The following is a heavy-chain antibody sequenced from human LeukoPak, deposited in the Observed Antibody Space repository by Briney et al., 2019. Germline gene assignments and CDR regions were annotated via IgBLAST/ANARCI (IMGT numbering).Heavy chain of an antibody. CDR3: ARDLSVEMATITDY. J-gene: IGHJ4*02. V-gene: IGHV1-2*02. Sequence: ASVKVSCEASGYTFTGYYMHWVRQAPGQGLEWMGWINPNSGGTNYAQKFQGRVTMTRDTSISTAYMELSRLRSDDTAVYYCARDLSVEMATITDYWGQGTLVTVSS. D-gene: IGHD5-24*01. CDR2: INPNSGGT. CDR1: GYTFTGYY.